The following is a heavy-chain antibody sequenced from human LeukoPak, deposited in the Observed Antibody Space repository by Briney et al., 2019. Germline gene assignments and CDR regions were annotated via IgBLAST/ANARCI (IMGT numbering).Heavy chain of an antibody. V-gene: IGHV4-59*01. J-gene: IGHJ4*02. D-gene: IGHD3-10*01. CDR3: ARTFPTPRRGGRYFLDY. CDR1: GGSISSYY. Sequence: SETLSLTCTVSGGSISSYYWSWFRQPPGKGLEWIGYIYYSGSTNYNPSLKSRVTISVDTSKNQFSLKLSSVTAADTAVYYCARTFPTPRRGGRYFLDYWGQGTLVTVSS. CDR2: IYYSGST.